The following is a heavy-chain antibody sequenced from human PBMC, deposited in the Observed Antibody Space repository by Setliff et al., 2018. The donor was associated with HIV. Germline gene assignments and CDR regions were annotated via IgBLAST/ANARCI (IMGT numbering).Heavy chain of an antibody. CDR3: AKDNYYGSGSYSDY. CDR2: ISRSGDTI. CDR1: GFAFGDYA. V-gene: IGHV3-48*03. Sequence: SCAASGFAFGDYAMNWVRQAPGKGLEWVSYISRSGDTIDYADSVKGRFTISRDNSKNTLYLQMNSLRAEDTAVYYCAKDNYYGSGSYSDYWGQGTLVTVSS. J-gene: IGHJ4*02. D-gene: IGHD3-10*01.